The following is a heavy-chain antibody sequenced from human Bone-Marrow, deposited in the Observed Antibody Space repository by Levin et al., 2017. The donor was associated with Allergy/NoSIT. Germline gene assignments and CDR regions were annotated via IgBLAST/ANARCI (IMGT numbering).Heavy chain of an antibody. CDR3: SRGRGGTIFGMIIVSAYWYFDL. CDR1: GYTLSSYD. D-gene: IGHD3-3*01. CDR2: MNPSSGNK. J-gene: IGHJ2*01. Sequence: ASVKVSCEASGYTLSSYDINWLRQAPGQGLEWMGWMNPSSGNKGYAQKFQDRVTLTRDTSINTAYMELSSLKSDDTAVYYFSRGRGGTIFGMIIVSAYWYFDLWGRGTLVTVSS. V-gene: IGHV1-8*01.